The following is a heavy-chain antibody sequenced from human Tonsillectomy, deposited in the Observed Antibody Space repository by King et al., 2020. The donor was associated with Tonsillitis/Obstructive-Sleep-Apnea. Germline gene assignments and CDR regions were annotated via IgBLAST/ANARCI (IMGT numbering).Heavy chain of an antibody. D-gene: IGHD2-21*02. Sequence: DVQLVESGGGLVQPGGSLRLSCTASGFMFNKYWMHWVRQAPGKGLVWVARINSEGSYTNYADSVKGRFTISRDNAKNTLFVQMNSLRAEDTAVYYCAEERGCGSDCRFFDYWGQGTLVTVSS. J-gene: IGHJ4*02. V-gene: IGHV3-74*01. CDR3: AEERGCGSDCRFFDY. CDR2: INSEGSYT. CDR1: GFMFNKYW.